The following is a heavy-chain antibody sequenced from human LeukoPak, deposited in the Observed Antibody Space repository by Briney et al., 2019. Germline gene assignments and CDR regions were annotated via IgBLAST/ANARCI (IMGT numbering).Heavy chain of an antibody. Sequence: SETLSLTCAVYGGSFSGYYWSWIRQPPGKGVEWIGEINHSGSTNYNPSLKSRVTISVDTSKNQFSLKLSSVTAADTAVYYCARLGGSGDTFDIWGQGTMVTVSS. CDR1: GGSFSGYY. CDR2: INHSGST. J-gene: IGHJ3*02. D-gene: IGHD3-10*01. V-gene: IGHV4-34*01. CDR3: ARLGGSGDTFDI.